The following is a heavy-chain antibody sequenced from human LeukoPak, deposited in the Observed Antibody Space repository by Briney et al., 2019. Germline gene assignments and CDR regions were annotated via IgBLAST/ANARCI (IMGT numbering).Heavy chain of an antibody. CDR3: AKAHSSGWYVDLGY. CDR1: GFTFSSYA. D-gene: IGHD6-19*01. CDR2: ISGSGGST. V-gene: IGHV3-23*01. J-gene: IGHJ4*02. Sequence: PGGSLRLSCAASGFTFSSYAMSWVRQAPGKGLEWVSAISGSGGSTYYADSVKGRFTISRDNSKNTLYLQMNSLGAEDPAVYYCAKAHSSGWYVDLGYWGQGTLVTVSS.